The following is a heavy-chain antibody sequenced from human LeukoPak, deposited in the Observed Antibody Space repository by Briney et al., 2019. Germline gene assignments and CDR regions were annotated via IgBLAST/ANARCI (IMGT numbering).Heavy chain of an antibody. CDR1: GFTFSSYS. CDR3: ARRYFDY. Sequence: GGSLRLSCAASGFTFSSYSMNWVRQAPGKGLEWVANIKQDGSEKYYVDSVKGRFTISRDNAKNSLYLQMNSLSAEDTAVYYCARRYFDYWGQGTLVTVSS. J-gene: IGHJ4*02. CDR2: IKQDGSEK. D-gene: IGHD2-15*01. V-gene: IGHV3-7*01.